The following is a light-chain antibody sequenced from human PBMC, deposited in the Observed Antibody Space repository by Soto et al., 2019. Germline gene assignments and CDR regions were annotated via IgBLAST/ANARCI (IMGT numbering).Light chain of an antibody. CDR1: SSDVGAYDY. CDR3: CSNAGSPFV. J-gene: IGLJ1*01. Sequence: QSALTQPGSVSGSPGQSVTISCTGTSSDVGAYDYVSWYQQHPGKTPKFLIYDVSKRPSGVPDRFSGSKSGNTASLTISGLQAEDEADSYCCSNAGSPFVFGTGTKLTVL. V-gene: IGLV2-11*01. CDR2: DVS.